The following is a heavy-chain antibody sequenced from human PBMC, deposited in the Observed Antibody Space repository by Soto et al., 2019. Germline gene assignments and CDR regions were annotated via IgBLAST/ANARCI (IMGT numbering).Heavy chain of an antibody. Sequence: GGSLRLSCAASGLTFSSYAMSWVRQAPGKGLEGVSAISGSGGSTYYADSVKSRFTISRDNSKNLMYLQMNSLRADDTAVYFCARRRGPLLKDAFDIWGQGTMVTVSS. V-gene: IGHV3-23*01. D-gene: IGHD2-15*01. CDR2: ISGSGGST. J-gene: IGHJ3*02. CDR1: GLTFSSYA. CDR3: ARRRGPLLKDAFDI.